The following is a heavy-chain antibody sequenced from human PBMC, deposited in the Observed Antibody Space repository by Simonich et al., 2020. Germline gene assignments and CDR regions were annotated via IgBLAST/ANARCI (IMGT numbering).Heavy chain of an antibody. CDR3: ARLAPGYSGSYPEYFQH. Sequence: QVQLQESGPGLVKPSETLSLTCAVSGYSISSGYYWGWIRQPPGKGREWIGSIYHRGSTYYNPSRKSRVTISVDTSKNQFSLKLSSVTAADTAVYYCARLAPGYSGSYPEYFQHWGQGTLVTVSS. J-gene: IGHJ1*01. CDR2: IYHRGST. CDR1: GYSISSGYY. V-gene: IGHV4-38-2*01. D-gene: IGHD1-26*01.